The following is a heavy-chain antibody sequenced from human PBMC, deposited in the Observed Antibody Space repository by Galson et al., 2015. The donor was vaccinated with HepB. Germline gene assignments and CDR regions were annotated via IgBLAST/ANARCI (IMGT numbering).Heavy chain of an antibody. D-gene: IGHD3-16*01. CDR3: ARGGRLRVAPDYYMDV. V-gene: IGHV1-2*06. CDR2: INPNSGGT. J-gene: IGHJ6*03. CDR1: GYKFTGYS. Sequence: SVKVSCKASGYKFTGYSMHWVRQAPGQGLEWIGRINPNSGGTNYAQKFQGRVTMTRDTSISTAYMELSRLRSDDTAVYYCARGGRLRVAPDYYMDVWGKGTTVTVSS.